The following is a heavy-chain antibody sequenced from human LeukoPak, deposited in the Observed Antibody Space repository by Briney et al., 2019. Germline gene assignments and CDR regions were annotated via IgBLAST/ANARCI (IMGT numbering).Heavy chain of an antibody. CDR3: ARDSGKDYYGPGSRFDY. CDR1: GYTFTSYY. D-gene: IGHD3-10*01. J-gene: IGHJ4*02. V-gene: IGHV1-46*01. Sequence: ASVKVSCKASGYTFTSYYMHWVRQAPGQGLEWMGIINPSGGSTSYAQKFQGRVTMTRDTSTSTVYMELSSLRSEDTAVYYCARDSGKDYYGPGSRFDYWGQGTLVTVSS. CDR2: INPSGGST.